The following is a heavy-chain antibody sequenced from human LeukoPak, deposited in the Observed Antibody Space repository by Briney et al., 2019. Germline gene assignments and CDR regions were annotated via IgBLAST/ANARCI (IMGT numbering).Heavy chain of an antibody. CDR3: ARDPMVRGVVGY. Sequence: MTSETLSLTCTVSGYSISSGYYWGWIRQPPGKGPEWIGNIYHSGSTYYNPSLKSRVTISIDTSKNQFSLKLSSVTAADTAVYYCARDPMVRGVVGYWGQGTLVTVFS. V-gene: IGHV4-38-2*02. J-gene: IGHJ4*02. CDR2: IYHSGST. D-gene: IGHD3-10*01. CDR1: GYSISSGYY.